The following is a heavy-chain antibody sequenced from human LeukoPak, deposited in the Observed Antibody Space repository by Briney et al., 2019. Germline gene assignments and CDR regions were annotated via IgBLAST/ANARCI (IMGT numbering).Heavy chain of an antibody. CDR2: IDPSGGGT. V-gene: IGHV1-46*01. D-gene: IGHD3-22*01. J-gene: IGHJ4*02. Sequence: PGASVKVSCKASGYTFTSYYMHWVRQAPGQGLEWMGIIDPSGGGTSYAQKFQGRVTMTRDTPTSTVYMELSSLRSDDTAVYYCARDYGETYYYDSGGRPFDNWGQGTLVTVSS. CDR3: ARDYGETYYYDSGGRPFDN. CDR1: GYTFTSYY.